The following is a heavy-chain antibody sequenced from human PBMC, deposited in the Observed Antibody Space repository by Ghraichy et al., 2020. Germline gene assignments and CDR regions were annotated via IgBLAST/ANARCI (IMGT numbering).Heavy chain of an antibody. CDR2: IIPIFGTA. Sequence: SVKVSCKASGGTFSSYAISWVRQAPGQGLEWMGGIIPIFGTANYAQKFQGRVTITADESTSTAYMELSSLRSEDTAVYYCARAPFDRSRLGELSFDHLAFEYYYMDVWGKGTTVTVSS. CDR1: GGTFSSYA. CDR3: ARAPFDRSRLGELSFDHLAFEYYYMDV. J-gene: IGHJ6*03. V-gene: IGHV1-69*13. D-gene: IGHD3-16*02.